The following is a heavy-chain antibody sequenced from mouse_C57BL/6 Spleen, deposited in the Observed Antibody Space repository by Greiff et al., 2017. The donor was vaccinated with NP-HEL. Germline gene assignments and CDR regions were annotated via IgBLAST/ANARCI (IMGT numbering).Heavy chain of an antibody. V-gene: IGHV1-82*01. CDR3: IYYDYDGDYFDC. D-gene: IGHD2-4*01. CDR1: GYAFSSSW. Sequence: QVQLQQSGPELVKPGASVKISCKASGYAFSSSWMNWVKQRPGKGLEWIGRIYPGDGDTNYNGKFKGKATLTADKSSSTAYMQLSSLTSENSAVYFCIYYDYDGDYFDCWGQGTTLTVSS. CDR2: IYPGDGDT. J-gene: IGHJ2*01.